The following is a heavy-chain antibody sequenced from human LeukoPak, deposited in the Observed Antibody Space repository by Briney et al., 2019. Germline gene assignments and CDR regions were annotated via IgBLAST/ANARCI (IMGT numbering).Heavy chain of an antibody. D-gene: IGHD6-19*01. Sequence: GGSLRLSWPASGFTFSSYWMSWVRQAPGKGLEWVANIKQEGSEKYYVDSVKGRFPISRDNAKNSLYLQMNSLRAEDTAVYYCARDGAVAGTPIYYYHYYMDVWGKGTTVTVSS. V-gene: IGHV3-7*01. J-gene: IGHJ6*03. CDR1: GFTFSSYW. CDR3: ARDGAVAGTPIYYYHYYMDV. CDR2: IKQEGSEK.